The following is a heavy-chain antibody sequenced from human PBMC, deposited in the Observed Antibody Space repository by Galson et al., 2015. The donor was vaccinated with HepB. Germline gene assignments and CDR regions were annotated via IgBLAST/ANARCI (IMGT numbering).Heavy chain of an antibody. CDR2: IKEDGSEK. CDR1: EFILSMYW. V-gene: IGHV3-7*05. J-gene: IGHJ6*02. Sequence: SLSLSCAASEFILSMYWMNWVRQAPGKGLEWVANIKEDGSEKNYVDSVKGRFTISRDNAKNSLYLQMNSLRAEDTAIYYCARVKRGEWYSFYYYGMDIWGQGTTVTVSS. D-gene: IGHD3-10*01. CDR3: ARVKRGEWYSFYYYGMDI.